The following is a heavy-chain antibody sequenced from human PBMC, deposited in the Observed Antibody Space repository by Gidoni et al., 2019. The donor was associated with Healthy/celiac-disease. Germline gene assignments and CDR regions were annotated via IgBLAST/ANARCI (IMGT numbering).Heavy chain of an antibody. V-gene: IGHV1-46*01. J-gene: IGHJ3*02. Sequence: QVQLVQSGAEVKKPGASVTVSCKASGYTFTSYYMHWVRQAPGQGLEWMGIINPSGGSTSYAQKFQGRVTMTRDTSTSTVYMELSSLRSEDTAVYYCARPNLPNPYYYDSSGYFAFDIWGQGTMVTVSS. CDR3: ARPNLPNPYYYDSSGYFAFDI. D-gene: IGHD3-22*01. CDR2: INPSGGST. CDR1: GYTFTSYY.